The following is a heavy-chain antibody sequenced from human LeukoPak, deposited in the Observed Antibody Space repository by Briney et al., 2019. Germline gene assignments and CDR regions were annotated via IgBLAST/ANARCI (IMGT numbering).Heavy chain of an antibody. CDR2: ISAYNGNT. CDR1: GYTFTSYG. D-gene: IGHD2-15*01. V-gene: IGHV1-18*01. Sequence: ASVKVSCKASGYTFTSYGISWVRQAPGQGLEWMGWISAYNGNTNYAQKLQGRVTMTTDTSTSTAYMELRSLRSDDTAVYYYATGVPVCSGGSCYALDYWGQGTLVTVSS. J-gene: IGHJ4*02. CDR3: ATGVPVCSGGSCYALDY.